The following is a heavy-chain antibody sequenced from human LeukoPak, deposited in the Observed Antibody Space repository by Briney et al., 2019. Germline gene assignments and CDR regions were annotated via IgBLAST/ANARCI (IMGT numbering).Heavy chain of an antibody. V-gene: IGHV3-7*01. D-gene: IGHD3-3*01. Sequence: PGGSLRLSCAGSGFTFSSHWIGWVRQAPGKGLEWVANIKQDGSDKYYVDSVRGRFTISRDNAKRSLYLQMNSLRAEDTAVYYCARDGCFWSGYHAFDLWGQGTMVTVSS. J-gene: IGHJ3*01. CDR1: GFTFSSHW. CDR3: ARDGCFWSGYHAFDL. CDR2: IKQDGSDK.